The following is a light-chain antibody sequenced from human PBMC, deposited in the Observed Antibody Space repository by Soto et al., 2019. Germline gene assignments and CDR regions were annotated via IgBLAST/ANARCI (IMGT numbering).Light chain of an antibody. CDR2: GAS. Sequence: EMVMTQSPATLSVSPGERATLSCRASRSISRNLAWYQQKPGQAPRLLIYGASTRATGIPARFSGSGSGTEFTLTNNSLQFEDFAIYYCQPHNNWPGVTFGGGTRVEIK. J-gene: IGKJ4*01. CDR1: RSISRN. CDR3: QPHNNWPGVT. V-gene: IGKV3-15*01.